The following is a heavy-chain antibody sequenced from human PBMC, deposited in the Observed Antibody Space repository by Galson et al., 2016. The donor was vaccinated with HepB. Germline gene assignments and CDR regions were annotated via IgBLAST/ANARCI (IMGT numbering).Heavy chain of an antibody. V-gene: IGHV3-33*01. D-gene: IGHD3-22*01. CDR1: GFTFSNYG. J-gene: IGHJ4*02. Sequence: SLRLSCAASGFTFSNYGIHWVRQAPGKGLEWVAVIWCDGTNEYYADSVKGRFTIPRDNSNNTLYLQMNSLRADDTAVYYCARDVGGGDDSSGYYHNYYFDFWGQGTLVTVSS. CDR2: IWCDGTNE. CDR3: ARDVGGGDDSSGYYHNYYFDF.